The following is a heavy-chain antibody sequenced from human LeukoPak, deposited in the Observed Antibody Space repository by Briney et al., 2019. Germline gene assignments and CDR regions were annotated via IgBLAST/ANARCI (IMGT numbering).Heavy chain of an antibody. CDR1: RFTFSSYG. CDR2: IWYDGSNK. J-gene: IGHJ1*01. V-gene: IGHV3-33*01. D-gene: IGHD4-23*01. CDR3: ARDHEISLPWSEYFQH. Sequence: GGSLRLSCAASRFTFSSYGMHWVRQAPGKGLEWVAVIWYDGSNKYYADSVKGRFTISRDNSKNTLYLQMNSLRAEDTAVYYSARDHEISLPWSEYFQHWGQGTLVTVSS.